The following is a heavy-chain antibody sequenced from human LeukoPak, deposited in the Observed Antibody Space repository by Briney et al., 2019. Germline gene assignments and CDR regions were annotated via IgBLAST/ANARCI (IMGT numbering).Heavy chain of an antibody. D-gene: IGHD6-13*01. Sequence: GGSLRLSCEASGFTFSNYSMNWVRQAPGKGLEWVSYIRSSSSTIYYADSVKGRFTISRDNAKNSLYLQMNSLRAEDTAVYYCARRYSSSWGGYYYYYMDVWGKGTTVTISS. CDR2: IRSSSSTI. CDR3: ARRYSSSWGGYYYYYMDV. J-gene: IGHJ6*03. CDR1: GFTFSNYS. V-gene: IGHV3-48*01.